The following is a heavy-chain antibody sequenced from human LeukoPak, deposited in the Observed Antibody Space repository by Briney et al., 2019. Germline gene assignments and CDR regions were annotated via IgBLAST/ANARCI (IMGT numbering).Heavy chain of an antibody. Sequence: GGSLRLSCAASGFTFSDYYMSWIRQAPGKGLEWVSYISSSGSTIYYADSVKGRFTISRDNSKNTLYLQMNSLRAEDTAVYYCAKGGLLHGSWDNFDYWGQGTLVTVSS. CDR3: AKGGLLHGSWDNFDY. CDR2: ISSSGSTI. J-gene: IGHJ4*02. V-gene: IGHV3-11*04. D-gene: IGHD2-15*01. CDR1: GFTFSDYY.